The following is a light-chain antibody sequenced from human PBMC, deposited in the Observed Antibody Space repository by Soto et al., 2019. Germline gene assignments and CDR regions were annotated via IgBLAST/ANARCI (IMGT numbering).Light chain of an antibody. Sequence: EIVMTQSPATLSVSPGERATLSCRASQSVSNNLAWYQQKPGQAPRLLIYHASTGATGIPARFSGSGSGTELTLTSSSVQSEDCAVYYCQQYNEWPLTFGGGTKVEIK. V-gene: IGKV3-15*01. CDR3: QQYNEWPLT. CDR2: HAS. J-gene: IGKJ4*01. CDR1: QSVSNN.